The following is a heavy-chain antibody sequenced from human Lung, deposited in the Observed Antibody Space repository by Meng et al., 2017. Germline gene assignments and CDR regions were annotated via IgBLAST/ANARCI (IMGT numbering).Heavy chain of an antibody. D-gene: IGHD2-21*01. CDR2: INAGSENT. V-gene: IGHV1-3*01. CDR1: GYTFTNYA. J-gene: IGHJ4*02. CDR3: ARYIVVTFGELTTLDS. Sequence: QVHLVQSGAEVKKPGASVKVSCKASGYTFTNYAMHWVRQAPGQGLEWMGWINAGSENTEYSQKFQGRVTLTRDTSATTAYMELRSLKSEDTAIYYCARYIVVTFGELTTLDSWGQGTLVTVSS.